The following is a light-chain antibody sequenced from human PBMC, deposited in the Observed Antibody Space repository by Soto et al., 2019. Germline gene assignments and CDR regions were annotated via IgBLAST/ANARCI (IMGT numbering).Light chain of an antibody. J-gene: IGKJ2*01. CDR3: QQYGSSPYT. CDR2: GAS. Sequence: EIVLTQSPGTLSLSPGERATLSCRASQSVSSSYLAWYQQKPGQAPRLLIYGASSTATGIPERFSGSGSRTDSTLTISRLEPEDFAVYYCQQYGSSPYTFGQGTRLEIK. V-gene: IGKV3-20*01. CDR1: QSVSSSY.